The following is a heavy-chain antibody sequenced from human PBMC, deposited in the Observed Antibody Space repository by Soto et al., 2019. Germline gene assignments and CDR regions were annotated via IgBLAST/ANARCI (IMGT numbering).Heavy chain of an antibody. D-gene: IGHD3-3*01. Sequence: QLQLQESGPGLLKPSETLSLTCTVSGDSISSKNYYWGWIRQPPGKGLEWIGSGFYNGFTYYNPSLKSRVTISVDTSKNQFSLRLTSVTAADTAVYYCARQDDFWSGYSWFDPWGQGTLVTVSS. CDR3: ARQDDFWSGYSWFDP. J-gene: IGHJ5*02. CDR2: GFYNGFT. CDR1: GDSISSKNYY. V-gene: IGHV4-39*01.